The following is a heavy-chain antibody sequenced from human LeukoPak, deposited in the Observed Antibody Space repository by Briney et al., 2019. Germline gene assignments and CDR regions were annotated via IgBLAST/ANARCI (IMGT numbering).Heavy chain of an antibody. Sequence: SQTLSLTCDISGDTVSNKNAAWNWIRQSPSRGLEWLGRTFYRSQWYNDYAVSVKSRMTINADTSKNQVSLQLNSVTPEDSAVYYCARARFYSGTYSASYHDWFDPWGQGTLVTVSS. J-gene: IGHJ5*02. D-gene: IGHD1-26*01. CDR3: ARARFYSGTYSASYHDWFDP. V-gene: IGHV6-1*01. CDR1: GDTVSNKNAA. CDR2: TFYRSQWYN.